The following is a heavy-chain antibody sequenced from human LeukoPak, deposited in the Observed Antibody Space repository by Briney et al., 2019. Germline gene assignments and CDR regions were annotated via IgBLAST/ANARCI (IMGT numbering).Heavy chain of an antibody. CDR1: GLTFNNYV. D-gene: IGHD3-16*02. J-gene: IGHJ4*02. V-gene: IGHV3-23*01. Sequence: GGSLRLSCAASGLTFNNYVMNWVRQAPGKGLEWVSAISSSGSSTYYADSVKGRFTISRDNSKNTLYLQMNSLRAEDTAVYYCATAPYDYVWGSYRYDDYWGQGTLVTVSS. CDR2: ISSSGSST. CDR3: ATAPYDYVWGSYRYDDY.